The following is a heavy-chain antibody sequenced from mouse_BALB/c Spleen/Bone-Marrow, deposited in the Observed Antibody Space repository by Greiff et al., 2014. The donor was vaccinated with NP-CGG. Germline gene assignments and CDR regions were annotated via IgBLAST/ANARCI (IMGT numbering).Heavy chain of an antibody. D-gene: IGHD1-1*01. CDR2: ISDGGNYS. CDR1: GFTFRDYY. Sequence: VQLKESGGGLVKPGGSLKLSCAASGFTFRDYYIYWLRQTPEKRLEWVATISDGGNYSYYPDSVKGRFTISRDNAKNNLYLQMSILTSEYTVMYCCARSRMSYVSMDYWGQGTSVTVFS. J-gene: IGHJ4*01. V-gene: IGHV5-4*02. CDR3: ARSRMSYVSMDY.